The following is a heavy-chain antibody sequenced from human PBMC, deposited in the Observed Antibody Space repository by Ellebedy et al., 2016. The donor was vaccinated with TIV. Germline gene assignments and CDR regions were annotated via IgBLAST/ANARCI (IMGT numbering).Heavy chain of an antibody. D-gene: IGHD6-13*01. CDR3: ASLVAAAGTGFDY. J-gene: IGHJ4*02. V-gene: IGHV1-46*01. CDR2: INPSGGST. Sequence: ASVKVSXKASGYTFTSYYMHWVRQAPGQGLEWMGIINPSGGSTSYAQKFQGRVTMTRDTSTSTVYMELSSLRSEDTAVYYCASLVAAAGTGFDYWGQGTLVTVSS. CDR1: GYTFTSYY.